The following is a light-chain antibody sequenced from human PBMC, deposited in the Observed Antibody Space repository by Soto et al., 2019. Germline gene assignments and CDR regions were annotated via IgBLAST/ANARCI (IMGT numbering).Light chain of an antibody. V-gene: IGKV3-11*01. CDR2: DAS. CDR3: QHRTNLPPGVS. Sequence: EVVLTQSPATLSLSPGERATLSCRASQSISSYLAWFQQKPGQAPRLLMYDASNRATGIPARFSGSGSGTDFAFTISSLEPEDFAVYYCQHRTNLPPGVSFGPGTTVDIK. J-gene: IGKJ3*01. CDR1: QSISSY.